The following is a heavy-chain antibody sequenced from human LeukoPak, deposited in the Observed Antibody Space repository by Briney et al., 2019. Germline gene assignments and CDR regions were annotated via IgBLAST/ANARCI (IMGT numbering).Heavy chain of an antibody. J-gene: IGHJ6*04. CDR3: ARDLADIVVVPAAMSGPGDV. CDR1: GYTFTGYG. V-gene: IGHV1-18*01. D-gene: IGHD2-2*01. CDR2: ISAYNGNT. Sequence: ASVKVSCKASGYTFTGYGISWVRQAPGQGLEWMGWISAYNGNTNYAQKLQGRVTMTTDTSTSTAYMELRSLRSDDTAVYYCARDLADIVVVPAAMSGPGDVWGKGTTVTVSS.